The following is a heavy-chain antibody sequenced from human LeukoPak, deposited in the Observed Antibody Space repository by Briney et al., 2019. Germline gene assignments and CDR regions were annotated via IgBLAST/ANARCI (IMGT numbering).Heavy chain of an antibody. CDR3: ARVGLWHYPMDS. Sequence: GGSLRLSCAASGFTFSSYSMNWVRQAPGKGLEWISYITSSSSIIYYGDSVKGRFTVSGDNAKNSLYLQMNSLRAEDTAVYFCARVGLWHYPMDSWGQGTLVTVSS. CDR2: ITSSSSII. J-gene: IGHJ4*02. D-gene: IGHD1-7*01. CDR1: GFTFSSYS. V-gene: IGHV3-48*01.